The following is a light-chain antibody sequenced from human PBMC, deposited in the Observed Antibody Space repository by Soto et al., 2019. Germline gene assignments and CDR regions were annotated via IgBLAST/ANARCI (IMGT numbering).Light chain of an antibody. CDR2: GAS. J-gene: IGKJ5*01. Sequence: EIVLTQSPGTLSLSPGERATLSCRASQSVSSSYLAWYQQKPGQAPRLLIYGASSRATGIPDRFSGSGSGTDFTLTISRLEPEDFAVYYCQQYGSSPPITFDQGTDWRLN. V-gene: IGKV3-20*01. CDR1: QSVSSSY. CDR3: QQYGSSPPIT.